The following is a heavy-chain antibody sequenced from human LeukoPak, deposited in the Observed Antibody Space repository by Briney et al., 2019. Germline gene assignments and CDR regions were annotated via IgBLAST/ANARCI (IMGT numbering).Heavy chain of an antibody. D-gene: IGHD3-9*01. V-gene: IGHV1-18*01. CDR1: GYTFTSYG. Sequence: ASVKVSCKASGYTFTSYGISWVRQAPGQGLVWMGWISAYNGNTNYAQKLQGRVTMTTDTSTSTAYMELRSLRSDDTAVYYCARDAPKLRYFDSGWFDPWGQGTLVTVSS. J-gene: IGHJ5*02. CDR2: ISAYNGNT. CDR3: ARDAPKLRYFDSGWFDP.